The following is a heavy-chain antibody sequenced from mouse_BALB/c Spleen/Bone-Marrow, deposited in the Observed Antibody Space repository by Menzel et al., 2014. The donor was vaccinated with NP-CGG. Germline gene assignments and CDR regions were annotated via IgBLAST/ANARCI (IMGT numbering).Heavy chain of an antibody. CDR2: INPYNGAT. CDR1: GYSFTGYY. CDR3: ERGEDYYGSPDFDH. J-gene: IGHJ2*02. V-gene: IGHV1-31*01. Sequence: EVQLVESGPELVKPGASVKISCKASGYSFTGYYMHWVKQSHVKSLEWIGRINPYNGATSYNQNFKDKASLTVDKSSSTAYMALHSLTSEDSAVFYCERGEDYYGSPDFDHWGKGTSHTVFS. D-gene: IGHD1-1*01.